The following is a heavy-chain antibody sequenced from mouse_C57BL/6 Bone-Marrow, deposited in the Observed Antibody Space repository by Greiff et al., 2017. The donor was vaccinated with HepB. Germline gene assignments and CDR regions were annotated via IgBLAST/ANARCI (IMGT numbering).Heavy chain of an antibody. Sequence: QVQLQQPGAELVKPGASVKMSCKASCYTFTSYWITWVKQRPGQGLEWIGDIYPGSGSTNYNEKFKSKATLTVDTSSSTAYMQLSSLTSEDSAVYYCARTGFVDYDWGESWGQGTTLTVSS. V-gene: IGHV1-55*01. D-gene: IGHD2-4*01. J-gene: IGHJ2*01. CDR2: IYPGSGST. CDR1: CYTFTSYW. CDR3: ARTGFVDYDWGES.